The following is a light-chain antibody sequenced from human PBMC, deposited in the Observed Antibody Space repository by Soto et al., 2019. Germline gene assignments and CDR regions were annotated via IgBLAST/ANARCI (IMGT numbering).Light chain of an antibody. CDR1: SSNIGSNY. V-gene: IGLV1-47*01. CDR3: AAWDDSLSDVV. Sequence: QSAVTQPPSASGTPGQRVTISCSGSSSNIGSNYVYWYQQLPGTAPKLLIYRNNQRPSGVPDRFSGSKSGTSASLAISGLRSEDEADYYCAAWDDSLSDVVFGGGTKLTVL. CDR2: RNN. J-gene: IGLJ2*01.